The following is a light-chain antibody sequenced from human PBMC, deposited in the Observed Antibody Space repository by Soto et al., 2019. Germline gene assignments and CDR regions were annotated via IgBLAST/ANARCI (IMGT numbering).Light chain of an antibody. CDR3: QQYINWPRT. J-gene: IGKJ1*01. CDR2: AAS. CDR1: HSVTTY. Sequence: EIVMTQSPATLSVSPGGRATLSCRASHSVTTYLAWYQQKPGQGPRLLIYAASTRATGIPARFSGSGSGTEFSLTISSLQSEDFAVYYCQQYINWPRTFGQGTKVEIK. V-gene: IGKV3-15*01.